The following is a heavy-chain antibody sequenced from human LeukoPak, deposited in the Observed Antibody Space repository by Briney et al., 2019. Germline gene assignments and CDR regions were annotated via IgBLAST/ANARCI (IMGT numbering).Heavy chain of an antibody. CDR1: GYTFTGYC. CDR3: ARDRDFWSGDYFDY. J-gene: IGHJ4*02. CDR2: INPNSGGT. D-gene: IGHD3-3*01. Sequence: ASVTVSCKASGYTFTGYCMHWVRQAPGQGLEWMGWINPNSGGTNYAQKFQGRVTMTRDTSISTAYMELSRLRSDDTAVYYCARDRDFWSGDYFDYWGQGTLVTVSS. V-gene: IGHV1-2*02.